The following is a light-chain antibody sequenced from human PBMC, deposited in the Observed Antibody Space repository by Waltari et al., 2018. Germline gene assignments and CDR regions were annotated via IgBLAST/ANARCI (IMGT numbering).Light chain of an antibody. J-gene: IGLJ6*01. V-gene: IGLV6-57*03. CDR2: EDN. Sequence: NFMLTQPHSVSESPGKTVTISCTRSGGSIASDYVPWYQQRPGSAPTTLIYEDNQRPSGVPDRCSGSIDRSSNSASLTISGLRNEDEADYYCQSYNSTNYVFGSGTKVTVL. CDR1: GGSIASDY. CDR3: QSYNSTNYV.